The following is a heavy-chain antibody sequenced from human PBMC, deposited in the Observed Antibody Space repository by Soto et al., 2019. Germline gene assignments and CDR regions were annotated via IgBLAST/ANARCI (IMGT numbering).Heavy chain of an antibody. CDR1: GFTFSSYG. V-gene: IGHV3-30*18. J-gene: IGHJ3*02. Sequence: QVQLVESGGGVVQPGRSLRLSCAASGFTFSSYGMHWVRQAPGKGLEWVAVISYDGSNKYYADSVKGRFTISRDNSKNTLYLKMNSLRAEDTAVYYCAKDLGLLWFGENSAFDIWGQGTMVTVSS. CDR3: AKDLGLLWFGENSAFDI. D-gene: IGHD3-10*01. CDR2: ISYDGSNK.